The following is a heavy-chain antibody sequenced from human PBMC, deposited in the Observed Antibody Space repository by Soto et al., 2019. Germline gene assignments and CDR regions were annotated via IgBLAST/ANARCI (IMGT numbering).Heavy chain of an antibody. Sequence: EVQLLDSGGGLVQPGGSLRLSCAASGFTFSIYDMTWVRQGAGKGLEWVSGISGSGGRSYYADSVKGRFTISRDNSKSTLYLQMNSLRAEDTAVYYCAKAYFVWSSEQPYYFDYWGQGTLVTVSS. V-gene: IGHV3-23*01. CDR1: GFTFSIYD. CDR3: AKAYFVWSSEQPYYFDY. CDR2: ISGSGGRS. J-gene: IGHJ4*02. D-gene: IGHD3-16*01.